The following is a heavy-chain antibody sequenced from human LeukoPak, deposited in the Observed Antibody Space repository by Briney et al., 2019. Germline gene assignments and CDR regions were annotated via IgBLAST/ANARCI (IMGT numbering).Heavy chain of an antibody. CDR3: ARGNGYNYY. CDR2: IYYSGST. J-gene: IGHJ4*02. Sequence: SETLSLTCTVSGGSINSTNYYWGWIRQPPGKGLEWIGSIYYSGSTYYNPSLRSRVTISVDTSKNQFSLKLTSVTAADTAVYYCARGNGYNYYWGQGTLVTVSS. D-gene: IGHD5-24*01. CDR1: GGSINSTNYY. V-gene: IGHV4-39*01.